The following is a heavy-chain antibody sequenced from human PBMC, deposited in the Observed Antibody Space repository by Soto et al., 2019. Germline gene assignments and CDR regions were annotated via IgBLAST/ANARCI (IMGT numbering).Heavy chain of an antibody. V-gene: IGHV3-48*01. CDR1: GFTFSSYN. D-gene: IGHD2-15*01. CDR2: ITSSSSTI. Sequence: GGSLRLSCTASGFTFSSYNMNWVRQAPGKGLEWVSYITSSSSTIYYADSVKGRFTISRDNAKNSLYLQMNSLRAEDTAVYYCARRYCSGGGCYFDFLGQGTLVTVSS. CDR3: ARRYCSGGGCYFDF. J-gene: IGHJ4*02.